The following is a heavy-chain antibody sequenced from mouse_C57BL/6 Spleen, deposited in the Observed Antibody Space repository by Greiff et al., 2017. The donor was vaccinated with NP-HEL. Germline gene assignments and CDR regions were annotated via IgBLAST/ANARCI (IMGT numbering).Heavy chain of an antibody. V-gene: IGHV1-26*01. CDR3: ARRGYYGSCYYFDY. J-gene: IGHJ2*01. D-gene: IGHD1-1*01. CDR2: INPNNGGT. Sequence: EVQLQQSGPELVKPGASVKISCKASGYTFTDYYMNWVKQSHGKSLEWIGDINPNNGGTSYNQKFKGKATLTVDKSSSTAYMELRSLTSEDSAVYYCARRGYYGSCYYFDYWGQGTTLTVSS. CDR1: GYTFTDYY.